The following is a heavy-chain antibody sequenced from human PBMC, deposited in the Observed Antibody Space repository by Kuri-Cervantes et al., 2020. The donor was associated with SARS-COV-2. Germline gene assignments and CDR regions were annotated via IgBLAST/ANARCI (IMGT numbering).Heavy chain of an antibody. CDR1: GFDFDDYG. D-gene: IGHD1-26*01. V-gene: IGHV3-20*04. CDR2: ISWNAGCT. J-gene: IGHJ4*02. CDR3: AAGLVDPIDY. Sequence: GGSLRLSCEASGFDFDDYGMSWVRQVPGKGLEWVSGISWNAGCTSYADSVEGRFTISRDNSKNTLYLQMNSLRAEDTAVYYCAAGLVDPIDYWGQGTLVTVSS.